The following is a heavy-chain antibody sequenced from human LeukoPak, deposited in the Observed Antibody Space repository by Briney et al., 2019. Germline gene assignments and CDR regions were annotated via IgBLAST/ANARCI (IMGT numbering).Heavy chain of an antibody. J-gene: IGHJ4*02. D-gene: IGHD3-10*01. V-gene: IGHV3-64*02. Sequence: PGGSLRLSCAASGFTFSSYAMHWVRQAPGKGLEYVSAISSNGGSTYYADSVKGRFTISRDNSKNTLYLQMGSLRAEDTAVYYCARENPFGESSTSLDYWGQGTLVTVSS. CDR1: GFTFSSYA. CDR3: ARENPFGESSTSLDY. CDR2: ISSNGGST.